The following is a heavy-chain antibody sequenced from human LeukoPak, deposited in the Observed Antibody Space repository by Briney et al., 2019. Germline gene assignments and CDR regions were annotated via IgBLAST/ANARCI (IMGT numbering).Heavy chain of an antibody. J-gene: IGHJ3*02. Sequence: PGRSLRLSCAASGFTFSSYAMHWVRQAPGKGLEWVAVVSYDGSNKYYADSVKGRFTISRDNSRNTLYLQMNSLRAEDTAVYYCARGRALATPYDTFDIWGQGTMVTASS. CDR2: VSYDGSNK. V-gene: IGHV3-30-3*01. CDR1: GFTFSSYA. CDR3: ARGRALATPYDTFDI. D-gene: IGHD5-12*01.